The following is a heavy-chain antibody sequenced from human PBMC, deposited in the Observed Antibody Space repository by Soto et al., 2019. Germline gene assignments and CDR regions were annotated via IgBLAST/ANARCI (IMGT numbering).Heavy chain of an antibody. CDR1: GGSISSYY. D-gene: IGHD6-19*01. J-gene: IGHJ4*02. Sequence: SETLSLTCTVSGGSISSYYWSWIRQPPGKGLEWIGYIYYSGSTNYNPSLKSRVTISVDTSKNQFSLKLSSVAAADTAVYYCAREGIAVAGMDYWGQGTLVTV. CDR2: IYYSGST. CDR3: AREGIAVAGMDY. V-gene: IGHV4-59*01.